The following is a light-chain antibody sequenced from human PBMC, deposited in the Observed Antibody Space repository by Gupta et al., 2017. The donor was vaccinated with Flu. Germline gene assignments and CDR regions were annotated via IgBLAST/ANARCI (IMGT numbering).Light chain of an antibody. J-gene: IGKJ2*03. CDR3: MQALQTYS. Sequence: IVMTQSPLYLPVTPGEPASISCRSSQSFLHSNGYNYLDWYLQKPGQSPQLLIYLGSNRASVVPDRFSGSGSGTYFTLKISRVQAEYVCFYYCMQALQTYSFGQGTKLEIK. CDR2: LGS. CDR1: QSFLHSNGYNY. V-gene: IGKV2-28*01.